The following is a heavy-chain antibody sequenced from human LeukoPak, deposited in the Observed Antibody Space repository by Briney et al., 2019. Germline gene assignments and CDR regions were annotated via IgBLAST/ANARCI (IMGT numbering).Heavy chain of an antibody. V-gene: IGHV3-33*01. J-gene: IGHJ4*02. Sequence: GGSLRLSCAASGFTLSSYGMHWVRQAPGKGLEWVAVIWYDGSNIHYADSVKGRFTISRDNSKNTLYLQMNSLRAEDTAVYYCARKVGMEYYFDYWGQGTLVTVSS. D-gene: IGHD3-22*01. CDR3: ARKVGMEYYFDY. CDR2: IWYDGSNI. CDR1: GFTLSSYG.